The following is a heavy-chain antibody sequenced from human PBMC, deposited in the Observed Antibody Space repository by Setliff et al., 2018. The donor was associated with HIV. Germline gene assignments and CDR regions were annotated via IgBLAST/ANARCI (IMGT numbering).Heavy chain of an antibody. Sequence: GGSLRLSCAASGFTVSSYGMHWVRQAPGKGLEWVAFIRYDGSNKYYADSVKGRFTISRDNSKNTLYMQMNSLRDEDTAEYYCARPNYYDSSGSFDYWGQGTLVTVSS. V-gene: IGHV3-30*02. CDR2: IRYDGSNK. CDR3: ARPNYYDSSGSFDY. D-gene: IGHD3-22*01. CDR1: GFTVSSYG. J-gene: IGHJ4*02.